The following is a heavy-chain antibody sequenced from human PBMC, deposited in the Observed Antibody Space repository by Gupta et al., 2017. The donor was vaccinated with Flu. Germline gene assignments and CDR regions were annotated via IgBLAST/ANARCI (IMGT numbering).Heavy chain of an antibody. CDR2: IKQDGSGK. V-gene: IGHV3-7*01. CDR1: GGPFNNYW. D-gene: IGHD6-6*01. J-gene: IGHJ4*02. CDR3: ARDRRPGVSFEY. Sequence: EVQLVESGVGLVQPGGALRRSCAASGGPFNNYWMCWVRLAPGKGPAWGADIKQDGSGKYYVDSLKGRFTIARDNDKNSLFLQMNGLRAEDTAVYYCARDRRPGVSFEYWGQGTLVTVSS.